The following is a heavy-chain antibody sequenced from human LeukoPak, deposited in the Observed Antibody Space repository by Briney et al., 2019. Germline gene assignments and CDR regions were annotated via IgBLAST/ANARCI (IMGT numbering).Heavy chain of an antibody. Sequence: PGGSLRLSCAASGLTVSTKHMIWLRQAPGQGREWGSDIYSGGTTNYQESLNGRFTISRDDSKNTLHLQMNRLRAEDTAVYYCAARDCSRTSCNAGVFDCWGQGTLVSVS. J-gene: IGHJ4*02. CDR3: AARDCSRTSCNAGVFDC. CDR1: GLTVSTKH. CDR2: IYSGGTT. V-gene: IGHV3-53*01. D-gene: IGHD2-21*01.